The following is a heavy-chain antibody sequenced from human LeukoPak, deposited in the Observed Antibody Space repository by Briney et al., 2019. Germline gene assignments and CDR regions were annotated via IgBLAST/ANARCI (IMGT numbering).Heavy chain of an antibody. CDR1: GYTFTSYG. CDR3: ARAVVPAAIRSYYYYGMDV. D-gene: IGHD2-2*02. Sequence: RRASVKVSCKASGYTFTSYGISWVRQAPGKGLEWMGWISAYNGNTNYAQKLQGRVTMTTDTSTSTAYMELRSLRSDDTAVYYCARAVVPAAIRSYYYYGMDVWGQGTTVTVSS. V-gene: IGHV1-18*01. CDR2: ISAYNGNT. J-gene: IGHJ6*02.